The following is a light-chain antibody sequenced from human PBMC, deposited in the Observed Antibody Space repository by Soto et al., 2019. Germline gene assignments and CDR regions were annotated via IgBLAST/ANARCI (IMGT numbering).Light chain of an antibody. J-gene: IGLJ1*01. CDR3: NSYTTSETYV. V-gene: IGLV2-14*01. Sequence: QSALTQPASVPGSPGQSITISCTGTNSDVGSYNRASWYQQPPGTAPKLMIFDVNNRPSGVSYRFSGSKSGNTAYLTISGLQPEDEADYYCNSYTTSETYVFGTGTKVTVL. CDR1: NSDVGSYNR. CDR2: DVN.